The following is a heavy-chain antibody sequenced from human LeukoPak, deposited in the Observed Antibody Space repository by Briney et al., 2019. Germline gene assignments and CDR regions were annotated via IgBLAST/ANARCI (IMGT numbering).Heavy chain of an antibody. D-gene: IGHD3-10*01. V-gene: IGHV5-51*01. J-gene: IGHJ3*02. Sequence: GEPLNTSWKGSGYRFTSYWIGWVRQMPGKGLEWMGIIYPGDSDTRYSPSLQGQVTISADKSISTAYLQWSSLKASDTAMYFCARRLVLWFGELYDAFDIWPEGTMDSVSS. CDR3: ARRLVLWFGELYDAFDI. CDR1: GYRFTSYW. CDR2: IYPGDSDT.